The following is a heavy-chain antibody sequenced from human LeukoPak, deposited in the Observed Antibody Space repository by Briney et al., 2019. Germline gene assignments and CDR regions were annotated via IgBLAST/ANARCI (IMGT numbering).Heavy chain of an antibody. J-gene: IGHJ4*02. D-gene: IGHD3-3*01. V-gene: IGHV4-34*01. CDR2: INHSGST. CDR1: GGSFSGYY. CDR3: ARGRITIFGVVIITGDDY. Sequence: SETLSLTCAVYGGSFSGYYWSWIRQPPGKGLEWIGEINHSGSTNYNPSLKSRVTISVDTSKNQFSLKLSSVTAADTAVYYCARGRITIFGVVIITGDDYWGQGTLVTVSS.